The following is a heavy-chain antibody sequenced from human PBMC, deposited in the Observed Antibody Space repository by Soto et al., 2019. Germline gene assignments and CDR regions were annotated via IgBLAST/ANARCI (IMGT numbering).Heavy chain of an antibody. D-gene: IGHD6-25*01. CDR3: ARGIASAEYYFDY. J-gene: IGHJ4*02. Sequence: EVQLVESGGGLVKPGGSLRLSCAASGFTFSSYSMNWVRQAPGKGLEWVSSISSSSSYIYYADSVKGRFTISRDNAKNPLYLQMNSLRAEDTAVYYCARGIASAEYYFDYWGQGTLVTVSS. CDR1: GFTFSSYS. V-gene: IGHV3-21*01. CDR2: ISSSSSYI.